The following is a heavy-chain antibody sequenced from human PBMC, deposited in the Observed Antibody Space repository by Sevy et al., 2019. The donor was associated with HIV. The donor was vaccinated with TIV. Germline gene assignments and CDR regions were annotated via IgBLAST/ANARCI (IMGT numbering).Heavy chain of an antibody. CDR1: GFTFSSYG. V-gene: IGHV3-30*18. J-gene: IGHJ4*02. CDR2: ISYEGSNK. CDR3: AKVEVAAAGYLV. Sequence: GGSLRLSCAASGFTFSSYGMHWVRQAPGKGLEWVAVISYEGSNKYYADSVKGGFTISRDNSKNTLYLQMNSLRAEDTAVYYCAKVEVAAAGYLVWGQGTLVTVSS. D-gene: IGHD6-13*01.